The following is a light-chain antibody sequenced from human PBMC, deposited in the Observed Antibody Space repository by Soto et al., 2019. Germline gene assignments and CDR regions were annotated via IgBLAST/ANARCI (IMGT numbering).Light chain of an antibody. CDR1: QGISSW. V-gene: IGKV1-5*01. J-gene: IGKJ1*01. CDR2: DAS. CDR3: QQYSTYPWT. Sequence: IQMTQSPSSLSASVGDRVTITCRASQGISSWLAWYQQKPGKAPKVLIFDASSLESGVPSRFSGSGSATEFTPTISSLQPDDFATYYCQQYSTYPWTFGQGTKVEIK.